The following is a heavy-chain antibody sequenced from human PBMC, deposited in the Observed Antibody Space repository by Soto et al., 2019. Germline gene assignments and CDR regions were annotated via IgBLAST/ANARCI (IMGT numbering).Heavy chain of an antibody. CDR2: ISAYNGNT. Sequence: ASVKVSFKASGSTFPSYGISWVRQAPGQGLEWMGWISAYNGNTNYAQKLQGRVTMTTDTSTSTAYMELRSLRSDDTAVYYCARDLEVAVAGPYGMDVWGQGTTVTVS. V-gene: IGHV1-18*04. CDR3: ARDLEVAVAGPYGMDV. D-gene: IGHD6-19*01. CDR1: GSTFPSYG. J-gene: IGHJ6*02.